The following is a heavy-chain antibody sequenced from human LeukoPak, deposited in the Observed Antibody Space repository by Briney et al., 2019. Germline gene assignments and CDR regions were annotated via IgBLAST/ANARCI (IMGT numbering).Heavy chain of an antibody. Sequence: GGSLRLSCAASGLTFSSYGMHLVRQAPGKGLEWVAFIRYDGSNKYYADSVKGRFTISRDNSKNTLYLQMNSLRAEDMAVYYCARDGAFCSSTSCYHWFDPWGQGTLVTVSS. CDR3: ARDGAFCSSTSCYHWFDP. V-gene: IGHV3-30*02. J-gene: IGHJ5*02. CDR2: IRYDGSNK. CDR1: GLTFSSYG. D-gene: IGHD2-2*01.